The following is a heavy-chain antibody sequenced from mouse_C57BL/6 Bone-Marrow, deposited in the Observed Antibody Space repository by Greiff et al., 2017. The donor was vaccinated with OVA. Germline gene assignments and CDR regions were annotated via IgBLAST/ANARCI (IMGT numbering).Heavy chain of an antibody. CDR3: ARYGNYRLWYFDV. CDR2: INYDGSST. V-gene: IGHV5-16*01. Sequence: EVMLVESEGGLVQPGSSMKLSCTASGFTFSDYYMAWVRQVPEKGLEWVANINYDGSSTYYLDSLKSRFIISRDNAKNILYLQMSSLKSEDTATYYCARYGNYRLWYFDVWGTGTTVTVSS. J-gene: IGHJ1*03. D-gene: IGHD2-10*02. CDR1: GFTFSDYY.